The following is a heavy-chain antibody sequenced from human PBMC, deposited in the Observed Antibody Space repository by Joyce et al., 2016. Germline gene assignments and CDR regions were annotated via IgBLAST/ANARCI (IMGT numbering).Heavy chain of an antibody. V-gene: IGHV4-38-2*02. CDR2: IYHNGKT. J-gene: IGHJ4*02. Sequence: VQLQESGPGLVKPSETLSLTCDVSGDSISSGYFYGWVRQAPGKGLEWIANIYHNGKTYYNASLKGRVTMSVDTSKNQLSLKLSSVTAADTAVYYCARDPQNFGFWGQGTLVIVSS. CDR3: ARDPQNFGF. D-gene: IGHD2/OR15-2a*01. CDR1: GDSISSGYF.